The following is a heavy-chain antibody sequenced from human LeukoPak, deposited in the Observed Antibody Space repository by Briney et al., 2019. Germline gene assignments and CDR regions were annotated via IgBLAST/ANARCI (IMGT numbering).Heavy chain of an antibody. CDR1: GGSISSETYY. CDR3: ARGGRGFDP. Sequence: SQTLSLTCTVSGGSISSETYYWTWVRQPAGKGLEWIGRIYSSGSTSYNPSLKSRVTISVDTSKNQFSLELNSVTASDTAVYYCARGGRGFDPWGQGTLVTVSS. J-gene: IGHJ5*02. CDR2: IYSSGST. V-gene: IGHV4-61*02.